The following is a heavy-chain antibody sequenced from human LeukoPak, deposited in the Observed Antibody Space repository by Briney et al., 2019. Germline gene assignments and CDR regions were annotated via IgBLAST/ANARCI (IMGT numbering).Heavy chain of an antibody. J-gene: IGHJ4*02. CDR2: ISYVGSNQ. CDR1: GFTFNTYS. CDR3: ARDYSDGGAYSGLDN. V-gene: IGHV3-30-3*01. D-gene: IGHD4-11*01. Sequence: GGSLRLSCAVSGFTFNTYSMHWVRQAPGKGLEWVALISYVGSNQYYADSVRGRFTISRDSSKNTLFLQMNSLRAEDTAVYYCARDYSDGGAYSGLDNWGQGTLVTVSS.